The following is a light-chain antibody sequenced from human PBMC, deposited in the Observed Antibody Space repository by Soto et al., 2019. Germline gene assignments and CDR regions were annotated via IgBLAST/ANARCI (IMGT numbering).Light chain of an antibody. CDR1: QDIRNY. Sequence: DVQVTQSPSSLSASVGDRVTITGQANQDIRNYLNWYQHKAGQAPQLLIYDASSLETGVPSRFSGSGSGTHFTLTIASLQPEDTATYYCQQYDTLPPGYTFGQGTKLQI. CDR2: DAS. J-gene: IGKJ2*01. V-gene: IGKV1-33*01. CDR3: QQYDTLPPGYT.